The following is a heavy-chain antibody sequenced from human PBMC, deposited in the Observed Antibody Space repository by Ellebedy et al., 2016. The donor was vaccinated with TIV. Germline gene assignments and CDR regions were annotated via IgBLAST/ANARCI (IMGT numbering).Heavy chain of an antibody. CDR3: AKSPYPVYSYYYGMDV. CDR2: ISWNSGSI. V-gene: IGHV3-9*01. J-gene: IGHJ6*02. Sequence: SLKISXAASGFTFDDYAMHWVRQAPGKGLEWVSGISWNSGSIGYADSVKGRFTISRDNAKNSLYLQMNSLRAEDTALYYCAKSPYPVYSYYYGMDVWGQGTTVTVSS. CDR1: GFTFDDYA. D-gene: IGHD3-16*01.